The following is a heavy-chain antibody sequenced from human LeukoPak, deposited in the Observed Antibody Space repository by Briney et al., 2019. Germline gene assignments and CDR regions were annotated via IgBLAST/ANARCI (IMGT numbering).Heavy chain of an antibody. D-gene: IGHD3-22*01. CDR1: GFRFRDYY. V-gene: IGHV3-11*04. CDR2: ISGSGNTV. J-gene: IGHJ4*02. CDR3: AKITYYYDSSGYSAFDY. Sequence: GGSLRLSCAASGFRFRDYYMSWIRLAPGKGLEWISYISGSGNTVYYADSVKGRFTISRDNSKNTLYLQMNSLRAEDTAVYYCAKITYYYDSSGYSAFDYWGQGTLVTVSS.